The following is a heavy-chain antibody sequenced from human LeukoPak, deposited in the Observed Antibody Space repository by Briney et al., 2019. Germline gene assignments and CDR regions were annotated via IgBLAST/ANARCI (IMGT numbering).Heavy chain of an antibody. D-gene: IGHD5-12*01. Sequence: GGSLRLSCAASGFTVSSNYMSWVRQAPGKGLEWVSVIYSGGSTYYADSVKGRFTISRDNSKNTLYLQMNSLRAEDTAVYYCARESTRGGYSGYFDYWGQGTLVTVSS. CDR1: GFTVSSNY. J-gene: IGHJ4*02. CDR2: IYSGGST. V-gene: IGHV3-66*01. CDR3: ARESTRGGYSGYFDY.